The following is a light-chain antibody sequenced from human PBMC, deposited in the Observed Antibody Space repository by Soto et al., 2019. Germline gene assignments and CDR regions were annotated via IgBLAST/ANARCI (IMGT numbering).Light chain of an antibody. CDR3: QQYTNWPPIT. CDR1: QSVRSN. Sequence: EIAMTRAPATVSVSLGERAALSCRASQSVRSNLAWYQQKPGQAPRLLIYGASTRATGIPARFSGSGSGTEFTLTISSLQSEDFAVYYCQQYTNWPPITFGQGTRLEI. J-gene: IGKJ5*01. V-gene: IGKV3-15*01. CDR2: GAS.